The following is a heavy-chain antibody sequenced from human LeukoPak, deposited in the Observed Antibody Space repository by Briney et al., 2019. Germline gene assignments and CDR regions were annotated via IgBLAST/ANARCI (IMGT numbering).Heavy chain of an antibody. Sequence: GGSLRLSCAASGFTFSSYGMHWVRQAPGKGLEWVAVISYDGSNKYYADSVKGRFTISRDNSKNTLYLQMNSLRAEDTAVYYCAKDHHYYDSSGYPDYWGQGTLVTVSS. CDR2: ISYDGSNK. CDR3: AKDHHYYDSSGYPDY. CDR1: GFTFSSYG. J-gene: IGHJ4*02. V-gene: IGHV3-30*18. D-gene: IGHD3-22*01.